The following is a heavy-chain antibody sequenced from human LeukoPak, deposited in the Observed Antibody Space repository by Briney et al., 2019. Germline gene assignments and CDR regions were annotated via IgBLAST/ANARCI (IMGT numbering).Heavy chain of an antibody. D-gene: IGHD3-16*01. V-gene: IGHV3-30*02. J-gene: IGHJ6*04. CDR2: IRYDGTNK. Sequence: GGSLRLSCAASGFTFSTYGIHWVRQAPGKGLEWVAFIRYDGTNKWYADSVKGRFTISRDNSKNTLYLQMNSLRVDDTAVYYCSTSPSWGVWGKGTTVTVSS. CDR3: STSPSWGV. CDR1: GFTFSTYG.